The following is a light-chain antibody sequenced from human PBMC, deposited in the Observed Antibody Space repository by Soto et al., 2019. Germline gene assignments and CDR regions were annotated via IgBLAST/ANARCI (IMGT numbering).Light chain of an antibody. CDR2: AVS. J-gene: IGKJ3*01. Sequence: DIQLTQSPSSLSASVGDRVTITCRASQAIRYFLAWYQQKPGKVPELLIYAVSALHSGVPARFSGSGSGTDFTLTISSLQPEDVATYYCQHYNSAPFTFGPGTKVDIK. CDR1: QAIRYF. V-gene: IGKV1-27*01. CDR3: QHYNSAPFT.